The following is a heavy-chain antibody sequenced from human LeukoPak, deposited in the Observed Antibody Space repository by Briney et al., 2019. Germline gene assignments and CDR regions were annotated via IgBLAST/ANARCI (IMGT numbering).Heavy chain of an antibody. V-gene: IGHV1-18*01. CDR3: ASAMIVATIRMAFDI. Sequence: ASVKVSCKASGYTFTSYGISWVRQAPGQGLEWMGWISAYNGNTNYAQKFQGRVTMTRDTSISTAYMELSRLRSDDTAVYYCASAMIVATIRMAFDIWGQGTMVTVSS. J-gene: IGHJ3*02. CDR1: GYTFTSYG. D-gene: IGHD5-12*01. CDR2: ISAYNGNT.